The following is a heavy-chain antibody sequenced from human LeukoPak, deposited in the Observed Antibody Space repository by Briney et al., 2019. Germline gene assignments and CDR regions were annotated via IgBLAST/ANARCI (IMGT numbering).Heavy chain of an antibody. CDR3: AREAFLEWLLYRPYYFDY. CDR2: ISAYNGNT. CDR1: GYTFTSYG. Sequence: ASVKVSCKASGYTFTSYGISWVRQAPGQGLEWMGWISAYNGNTNYAQKLQGRVTMTTDTSTSTAYMELRSLRSDDTAVYYCAREAFLEWLLYRPYYFDYWGQGTLVTVSS. V-gene: IGHV1-18*01. D-gene: IGHD3-3*02. J-gene: IGHJ4*02.